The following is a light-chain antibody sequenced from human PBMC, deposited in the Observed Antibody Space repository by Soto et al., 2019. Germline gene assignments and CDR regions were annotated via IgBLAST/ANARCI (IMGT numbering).Light chain of an antibody. J-gene: IGKJ5*01. CDR3: RQRSSWPIT. Sequence: EIVMTQSPATLSVSPGERATLSCRASQSVGSKLAWFQQKPGQAPRLLIYDASNRATGIPARFSGSGSGTDFTVTISSLEPEDFAVYYCRQRSSWPITFGPGTRLEI. CDR2: DAS. V-gene: IGKV3-11*01. CDR1: QSVGSK.